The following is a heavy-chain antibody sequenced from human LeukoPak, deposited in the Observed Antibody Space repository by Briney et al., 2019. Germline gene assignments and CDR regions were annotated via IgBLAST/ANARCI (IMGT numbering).Heavy chain of an antibody. CDR3: ARVRTGRSFDY. D-gene: IGHD3/OR15-3a*01. CDR2: IYYSGST. V-gene: IGHV4-59*11. Sequence: SETLSLTCTVSGGSISSHYWSWLRQPPGKGLEWIGYIYYSGSTNYNPSLKSRVTISVDTSKNQFSLKLSSVTAADTAVYYCARVRTGRSFDYWGQGTLVTVSS. CDR1: GGSISSHY. J-gene: IGHJ4*02.